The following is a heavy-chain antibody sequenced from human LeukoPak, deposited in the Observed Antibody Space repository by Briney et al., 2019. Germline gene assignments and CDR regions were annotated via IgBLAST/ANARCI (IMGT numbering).Heavy chain of an antibody. CDR3: AKDRDFGAPQY. V-gene: IGHV3-23*01. D-gene: IGHD3-3*01. Sequence: GGSLRLSCAASGFTFSTYAMSWVRQAPGKGLEWVSGISGSGSTIHYADSVKGRFTISRANSKNTLYLQMNRLRAEDTAVYYCAKDRDFGAPQYWGQGTLLTVSS. CDR2: ISGSGSTI. CDR1: GFTFSTYA. J-gene: IGHJ4*02.